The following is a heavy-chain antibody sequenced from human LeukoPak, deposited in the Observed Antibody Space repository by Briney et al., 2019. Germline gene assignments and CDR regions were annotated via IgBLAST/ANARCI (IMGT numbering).Heavy chain of an antibody. CDR1: GGSISSGGYY. V-gene: IGHV4-31*03. CDR2: IYYSGST. Sequence: SETLSLTCTLSGGSISSGGYYCSWIRQQPGKGLEWIGYIYYSGSTYYNPSLKSRVTTSVDTSKNQFSLKLTSVTAADTAVYYRARVGSARGWYFDLWGRGTLVTVSS. J-gene: IGHJ2*01. CDR3: ARVGSARGWYFDL.